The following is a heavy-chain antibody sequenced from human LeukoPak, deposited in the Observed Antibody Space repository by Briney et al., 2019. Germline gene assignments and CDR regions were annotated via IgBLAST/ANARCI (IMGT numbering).Heavy chain of an antibody. Sequence: QPRGSLRLSCAASGFTFSSYAMSWVRQAPRKGLEWVSAISGSGGSTYYADSVKGRFTISRDNSKNTLYLQMNSLRAEDTAVYYCAKRIGGVNSFDHWGQGTLVTVSS. CDR2: ISGSGGST. CDR3: AKRIGGVNSFDH. J-gene: IGHJ4*02. V-gene: IGHV3-23*01. CDR1: GFTFSSYA. D-gene: IGHD3-16*01.